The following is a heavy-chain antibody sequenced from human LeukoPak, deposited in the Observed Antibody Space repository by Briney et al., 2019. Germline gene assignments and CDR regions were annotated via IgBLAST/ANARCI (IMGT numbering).Heavy chain of an antibody. J-gene: IGHJ4*02. Sequence: GGSLRLSCAASGFTFSSYAMHWVRQAPGKGLEWVAVISYDGSNKYYADSVKGRFTISRDNSKNTLYLQMNSLRAEDTAVYYCARGGDYVWGSYPHGYFDYWGQGTLVTVS. CDR2: ISYDGSNK. D-gene: IGHD3-16*02. V-gene: IGHV3-30-3*01. CDR3: ARGGDYVWGSYPHGYFDY. CDR1: GFTFSSYA.